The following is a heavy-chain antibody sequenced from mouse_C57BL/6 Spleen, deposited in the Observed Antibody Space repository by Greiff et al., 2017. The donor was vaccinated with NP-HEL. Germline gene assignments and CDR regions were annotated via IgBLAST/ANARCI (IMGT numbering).Heavy chain of an antibody. J-gene: IGHJ3*01. CDR1: GYAFSSSW. V-gene: IGHV1-82*01. CDR3: ARGGYDYDGFAY. D-gene: IGHD2-4*01. CDR2: IYPGDGDT. Sequence: VQGVESGPELVKPGASVKISCKASGYAFSSSWMNWVKQRPGKGLEWIGRIYPGDGDTNYNGKFKGKATLTADKSSSTAYMQLSSLTSEDSAVYFCARGGYDYDGFAYWGQGTLVTVSA.